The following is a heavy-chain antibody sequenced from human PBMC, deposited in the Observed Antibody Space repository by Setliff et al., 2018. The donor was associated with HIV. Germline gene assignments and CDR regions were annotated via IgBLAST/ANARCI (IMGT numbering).Heavy chain of an antibody. CDR1: GYTFTDYY. CDR2: IIPMFGTT. J-gene: IGHJ4*02. Sequence: RASVKVSCKASGYTFTDYYIQWVRQAPGQGLEWVGGIIPMFGTTNYALKFRGRVTITADESTSLAFMEMSSLSPEDTAIYYCARGSLLAAGTFYYLDHWGLGTLVTVSS. V-gene: IGHV1-69*13. CDR3: ARGSLLAAGTFYYLDH. D-gene: IGHD4-17*01.